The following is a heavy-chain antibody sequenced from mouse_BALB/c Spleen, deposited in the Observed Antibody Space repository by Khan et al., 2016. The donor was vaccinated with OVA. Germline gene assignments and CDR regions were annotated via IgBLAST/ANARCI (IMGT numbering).Heavy chain of an antibody. CDR1: GFSLTNYG. Sequence: QVQLKQSGPGLAAPSQSLSITCTISGFSLTNYGVHWVRQPPGKGLEWLVVIWSDGSTTYNSAFISRLTITKENSHSQDFLKMISLQTDDTAIYLGARRPYLHNNIMGYWGQGTSVTVSS. J-gene: IGHJ4*01. D-gene: IGHD2-10*01. CDR2: IWSDGST. CDR3: ARRPYLHNNIMGY. V-gene: IGHV2-6-1*01.